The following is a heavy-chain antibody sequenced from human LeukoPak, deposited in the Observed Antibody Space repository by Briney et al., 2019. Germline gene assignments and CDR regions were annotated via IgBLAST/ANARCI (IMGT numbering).Heavy chain of an antibody. CDR1: GYTFTSYA. Sequence: GASVKVSCKASGYTFTSYAMNWVRQAPGQGLEWMGWINPNSGDTNFAQNFQGRVTMTRDTSISTVYMELSRLRSDDTAVFYCARGYYDSSDFEYSQHWGQGTLVTVSS. CDR2: INPNSGDT. D-gene: IGHD3-22*01. CDR3: ARGYYDSSDFEYSQH. J-gene: IGHJ1*01. V-gene: IGHV1-2*02.